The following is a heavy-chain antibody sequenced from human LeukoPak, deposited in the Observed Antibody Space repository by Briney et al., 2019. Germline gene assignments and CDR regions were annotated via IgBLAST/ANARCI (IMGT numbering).Heavy chain of an antibody. CDR3: AKDYGGSSDAFDI. CDR1: GFTFSSYA. CDR2: ISGSGTST. V-gene: IGHV3-23*01. D-gene: IGHD4-23*01. J-gene: IGHJ3*02. Sequence: GGSLRLSCAASGFTFSSYAMSWVRQAPGKGLEWVSSISGSGTSTYYADSVKGRFTISRDKPKNTLYLQMNSLRAEDTAVYSCAKDYGGSSDAFDIWGQGTMVTVSS.